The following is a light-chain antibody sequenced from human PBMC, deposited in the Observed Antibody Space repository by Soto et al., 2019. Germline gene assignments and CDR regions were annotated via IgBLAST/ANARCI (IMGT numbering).Light chain of an antibody. V-gene: IGKV1-16*02. J-gene: IGKJ2*01. CDR1: QAISSY. Sequence: DIQMTQSPSSLSASVGDRVTITCRASQAISSYLAWFQQKPGKAPKSLIYAASNLQSGVPSKFSGSGSGTDFTLIISSLQPVDFATYYCQQYNSYPYTFGQGTKLEIK. CDR2: AAS. CDR3: QQYNSYPYT.